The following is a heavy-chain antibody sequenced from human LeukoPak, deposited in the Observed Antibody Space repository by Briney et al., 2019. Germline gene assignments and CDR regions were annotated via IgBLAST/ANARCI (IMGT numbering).Heavy chain of an antibody. CDR2: MNPNSGNT. CDR1: GYTFTSYD. Sequence: GASVKVSCKASGYTFTSYDINWVRQAPGQGLEWMGWMNPNSGNTGYAQKFQGRVTMTRNTSISTAYMELSSLRSEDTAVYYCARAPQGGGYSYGFDYWGQGTLVTVSS. J-gene: IGHJ4*02. D-gene: IGHD5-18*01. CDR3: ARAPQGGGYSYGFDY. V-gene: IGHV1-8*01.